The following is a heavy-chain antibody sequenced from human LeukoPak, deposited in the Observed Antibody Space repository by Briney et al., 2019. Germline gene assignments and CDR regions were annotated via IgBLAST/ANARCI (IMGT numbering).Heavy chain of an antibody. Sequence: GGSLRLSCAASGFTFGSYAMHWVRQAPGKGLEWVAVISYDGSNKYYADSVKGRLTVSRDNSRNMLYLEMNSLRAEDTAVYYCAKFQANYYDSSGYGCFDYWGQGVLVTVSS. CDR2: ISYDGSNK. CDR1: GFTFGSYA. J-gene: IGHJ4*02. D-gene: IGHD3-22*01. V-gene: IGHV3-30-3*02. CDR3: AKFQANYYDSSGYGCFDY.